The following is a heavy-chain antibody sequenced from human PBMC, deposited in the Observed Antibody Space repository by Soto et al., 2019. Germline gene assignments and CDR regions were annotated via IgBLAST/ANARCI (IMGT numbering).Heavy chain of an antibody. V-gene: IGHV4-61*01. CDR3: ARSYDSSGYYQKNNWFDP. CDR1: GGTISSGSYY. D-gene: IGHD3-22*01. Sequence: SETLSLTCSVSGGTISSGSYYWSWIRQPPGKGLEWIGYIYYSGSTNYNPALKSRVTISVDTSKNQFSLKLSSVTAADTAVYYCARSYDSSGYYQKNNWFDPWGQGTLVTVSS. CDR2: IYYSGST. J-gene: IGHJ5*02.